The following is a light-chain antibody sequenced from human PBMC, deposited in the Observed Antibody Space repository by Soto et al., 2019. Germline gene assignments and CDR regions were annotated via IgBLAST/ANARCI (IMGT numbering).Light chain of an antibody. Sequence: DLQMTQSPSSLSASVGDRVTITCRASQSISNYLNWYQQKPGKAPKLLIYAASSLQSGVPSRFSGSGSGTDFTLTISSLQPEDFATYSCQQSYTTLFTFGPGTNGDI. CDR2: AAS. J-gene: IGKJ3*01. CDR3: QQSYTTLFT. V-gene: IGKV1-39*01. CDR1: QSISNY.